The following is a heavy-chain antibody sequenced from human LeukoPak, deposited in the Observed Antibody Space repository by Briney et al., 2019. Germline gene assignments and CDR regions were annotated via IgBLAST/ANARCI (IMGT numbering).Heavy chain of an antibody. J-gene: IGHJ3*02. D-gene: IGHD1-26*01. Sequence: GGSLRLSCAASGFLFSKYAVHWVRQTPGKGLEWVAAIWNDGSDENYADSVKGRFTISSDNSKNTLYLQMNSLRAEDTAVYYCAFEIGRSQGAFDIWGQGTMISVSS. CDR2: IWNDGSDE. CDR3: AFEIGRSQGAFDI. V-gene: IGHV3-33*01. CDR1: GFLFSKYA.